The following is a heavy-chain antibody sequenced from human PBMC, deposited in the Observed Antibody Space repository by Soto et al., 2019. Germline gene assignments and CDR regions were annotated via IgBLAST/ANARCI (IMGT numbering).Heavy chain of an antibody. J-gene: IGHJ4*02. D-gene: IGHD6-19*01. CDR2: MNPNSGNT. CDR3: ARGGTLIAVAASPYFDY. Sequence: ASVKVSCKASGYTFTSYDINWVRQATGQGLEWMGWMNPNSGNTGYAQKFQGRVTMTRNTSISTAYMELSSLRSEDTAVYYCARGGTLIAVAASPYFDYWGQGTLVTVSS. CDR1: GYTFTSYD. V-gene: IGHV1-8*01.